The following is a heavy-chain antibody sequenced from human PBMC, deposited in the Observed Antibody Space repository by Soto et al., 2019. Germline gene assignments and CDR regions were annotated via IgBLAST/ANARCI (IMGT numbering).Heavy chain of an antibody. V-gene: IGHV4-34*01. D-gene: IGHD2-2*01. CDR2: INHSGST. CDR1: GGSFSGYY. Sequence: SETLSLTCAVYGGSFSGYYWSWIRQPPGKGLEWIGEINHSGSTNYNPSLKSLVTISVDTSKNQFSLKLSSVTAADTAVYYCARGKSTSFYYYYYMDVWGKGTTVTVSS. J-gene: IGHJ6*03. CDR3: ARGKSTSFYYYYYMDV.